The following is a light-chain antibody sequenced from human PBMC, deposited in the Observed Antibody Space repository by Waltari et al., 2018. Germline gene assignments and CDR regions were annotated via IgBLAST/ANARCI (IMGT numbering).Light chain of an antibody. J-gene: IGKJ2*01. CDR2: KAS. Sequence: DIQMTQSPSTLSASVGDRVTITCRASQSISSWLAWYQQKPGKAPKLLIDKASSLESGGPSRFSGSGSGTEFTLTISSLQPDDFATYYCQQYNSPSYTFGQGTKLEIK. CDR1: QSISSW. CDR3: QQYNSPSYT. V-gene: IGKV1-5*03.